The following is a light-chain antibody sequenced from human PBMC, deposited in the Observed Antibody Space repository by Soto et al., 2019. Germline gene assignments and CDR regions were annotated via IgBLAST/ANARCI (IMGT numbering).Light chain of an antibody. CDR1: SSDVGGYNY. V-gene: IGLV2-14*01. J-gene: IGLJ1*01. CDR2: EVS. CDR3: SSYRSSSTLYV. Sequence: QSALTQPASVSGSPGQSIAISCTGTSSDVGGYNYVSWYQQLPGKAPRLMIYEVSNRPSGVSNRFSGSKSGNTASLTISGLQAEDEADSYCSSYRSSSTLYVFGTGTKVTVL.